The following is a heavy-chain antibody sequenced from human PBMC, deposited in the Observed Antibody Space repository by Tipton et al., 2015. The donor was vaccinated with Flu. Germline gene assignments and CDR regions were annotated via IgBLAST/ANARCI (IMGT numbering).Heavy chain of an antibody. J-gene: IGHJ4*02. Sequence: TLSLTCAVYGGSFSGYYWSWIRQPPGKGLEWIGETNHSGSTNYNPSLKSRVTISVDTSKNQFSLKLSSVTAADTAVYYCARHPPRSYWGQGTLVTVSS. CDR1: GGSFSGYY. CDR3: ARHPPRSY. CDR2: TNHSGST. V-gene: IGHV4-34*01.